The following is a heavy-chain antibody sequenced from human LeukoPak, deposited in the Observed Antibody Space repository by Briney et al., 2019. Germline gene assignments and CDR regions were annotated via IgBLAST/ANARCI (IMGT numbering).Heavy chain of an antibody. CDR2: MKSNSGDT. V-gene: IGHV1-8*01. J-gene: IGHJ4*02. D-gene: IGHD6-13*01. CDR1: GYTFISYD. Sequence: GASVKVSCKTSGYTFISYDINWVRQAPGQGLEWMGWMKSNSGDTHFAQKFQGRLTMTRNTSISTAFMELSSLRSEDTAVYYYARGEYSSSWYPLDYWGQGSLVTVSS. CDR3: ARGEYSSSWYPLDY.